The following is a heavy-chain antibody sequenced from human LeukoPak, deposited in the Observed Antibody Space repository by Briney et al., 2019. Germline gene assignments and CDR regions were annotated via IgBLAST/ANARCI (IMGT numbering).Heavy chain of an antibody. CDR3: ASSLNSYFDY. CDR1: GFTFSSYT. CDR2: ISSSSSYI. D-gene: IGHD1/OR15-1a*01. Sequence: GGSLRLYCAASGFTFSSYTMNWVRQAPGKGLEWVSSISSSSSYIYYADSVKGRFTNSRDNAKNSLSLQMNSLRAEDTAVYYCASSLNSYFDYWGQGTLVTVSS. J-gene: IGHJ4*02. V-gene: IGHV3-21*01.